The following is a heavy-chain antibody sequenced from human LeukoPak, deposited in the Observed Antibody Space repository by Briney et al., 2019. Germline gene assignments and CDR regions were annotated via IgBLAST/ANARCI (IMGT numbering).Heavy chain of an antibody. CDR1: GGTFSSYA. V-gene: IGHV1-69*13. CDR2: IIPIFGTA. Sequence: AASVTVSCTASGGTFSSYAISWVRQTPGQGLEWMGGIIPIFGTANYAQKFQGRVTITADESTSTAYMELSSLSSEDTAVYYCAREHYYDSSGYTPWRDAFDIWGQGTMVTVSS. J-gene: IGHJ3*02. D-gene: IGHD3-22*01. CDR3: AREHYYDSSGYTPWRDAFDI.